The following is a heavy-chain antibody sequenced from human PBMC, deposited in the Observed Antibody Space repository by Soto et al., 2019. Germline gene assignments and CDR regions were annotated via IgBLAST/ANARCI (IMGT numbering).Heavy chain of an antibody. CDR2: IMPMFGVT. J-gene: IGHJ6*02. V-gene: IGHV1-69*12. D-gene: IGHD2-2*01. CDR1: GGTFSSHT. Sequence: QVQLVQSGAEVKKPGSSVKVSCRASGGTFSSHTISWVRQAPGQGLEWMGGIMPMFGVTNYARKFQGRLXMTADDSATTAXXXVXXRTSEATAVYYCAGEGVTRSMSLPWMGYHYYGLDVWGQGTTVIVSS. CDR3: AGEGVTRSMSLPWMGYHYYGLDV.